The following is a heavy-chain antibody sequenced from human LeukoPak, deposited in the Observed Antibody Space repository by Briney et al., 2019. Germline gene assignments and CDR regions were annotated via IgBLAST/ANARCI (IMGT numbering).Heavy chain of an antibody. CDR3: ARKSQRRRLNWFDS. V-gene: IGHV4-34*01. J-gene: IGHJ5*01. CDR2: INHSGST. D-gene: IGHD1-1*01. Sequence: SETLSLTCAVYGGSFSGYYWSWIRQPPGKGLGWIGEINHSGSTNYNPSLKSRVTISVDTSKNQFSLKLSSVTAADTAVYYCARKSQRRRLNWFDSWGQGTLVTVSS. CDR1: GGSFSGYY.